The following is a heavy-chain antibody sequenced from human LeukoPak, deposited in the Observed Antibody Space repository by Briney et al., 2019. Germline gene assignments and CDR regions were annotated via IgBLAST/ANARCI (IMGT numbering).Heavy chain of an antibody. CDR1: GFTLSTYI. V-gene: IGHV3-48*01. CDR2: INSGSSTI. CDR3: ATDEWTTHAFDI. Sequence: GGSLRLSCAASGFTLSTYIMNWVRQAPGKGLEWVSYINSGSSTIYYADSVKGRFTISRDNAKNSLYLQMNSLRAEDTAVYYCATDEWTTHAFDIWGQGTMVTVSS. D-gene: IGHD3-3*01. J-gene: IGHJ3*02.